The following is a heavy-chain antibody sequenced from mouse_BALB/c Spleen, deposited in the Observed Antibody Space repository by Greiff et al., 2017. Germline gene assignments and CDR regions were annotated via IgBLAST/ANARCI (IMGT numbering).Heavy chain of an antibody. D-gene: IGHD1-1*02. CDR1: GYTFTSYW. J-gene: IGHJ2*01. CDR3: ACGNFFDY. CDR2: INPSTGYT. Sequence: QVQLKQSGAELAKPGASVKMSCKASGYTFTSYWMHWVKQRPGQGLEWIGYINPSTGYTEYNQNFKDKATLTADKSSSTAYMQLSSLTSEDSAVYYCACGNFFDYWGQGTTLTVSS. V-gene: IGHV1-7*01.